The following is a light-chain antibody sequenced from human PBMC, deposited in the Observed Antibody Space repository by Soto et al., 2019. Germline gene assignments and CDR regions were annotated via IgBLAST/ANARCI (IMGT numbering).Light chain of an antibody. CDR2: DVS. CDR3: SSYTSSSTVV. CDR1: SSDVGGYNY. J-gene: IGLJ2*01. Sequence: QSALTQPASVSGSPGQSITISCTGTSSDVGGYNYVSWYQQHPGKAPKLMIYDVSNRPSGVSNRFSGSKSGNTASLTISGLQAEDDADYDCSSYTSSSTVVFGGGTKLTVL. V-gene: IGLV2-14*01.